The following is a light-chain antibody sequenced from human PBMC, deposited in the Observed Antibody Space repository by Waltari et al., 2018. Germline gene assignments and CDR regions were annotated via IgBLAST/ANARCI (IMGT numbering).Light chain of an antibody. V-gene: IGKV2-30*02. J-gene: IGKJ1*01. CDR3: MQGTHWPRT. CDR1: QSLVHSDGNAY. CDR2: QVS. Sequence: DVVMTQSPLSLPVTLGQPASISCFSSQSLVHSDGNAYLNWFHQRPGQSPRRLIYQVSTRDAGVPDRVSGSGSSTDFTLKSSRVEAEDVGVYYCMQGTHWPRTFGQGTKVEIK.